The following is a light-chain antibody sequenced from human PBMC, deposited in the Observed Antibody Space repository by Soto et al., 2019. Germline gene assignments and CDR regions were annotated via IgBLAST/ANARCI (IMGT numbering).Light chain of an antibody. CDR1: SSDVGGYDY. V-gene: IGLV2-14*01. Sequence: QSALTQPASVSGSPGQSVTISCTGTSSDVGGYDYVSWYQLHPGKAPKLMIYEVRDRPSGVSNRFSGSKSGHTASLIISGLQAEDEADYYCSSYTSSSTVIFGGGTKVTVL. CDR2: EVR. CDR3: SSYTSSSTVI. J-gene: IGLJ2*01.